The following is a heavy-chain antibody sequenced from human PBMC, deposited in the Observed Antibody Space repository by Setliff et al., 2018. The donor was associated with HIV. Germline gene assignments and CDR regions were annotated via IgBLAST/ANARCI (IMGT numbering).Heavy chain of an antibody. D-gene: IGHD3-3*01. CDR3: ARVEGVDFWSGYSPFNY. CDR1: GFSFSTYE. Sequence: GGSLRLSCAASGFSFSTYEMSWVRQAPGKGLEWVSYISSSGDHTLYADSVKGRFTISRDNAKNSLYLQMNSLRAEDTAVYYCARVEGVDFWSGYSPFNYWGQGTLVTVSS. V-gene: IGHV3-48*03. J-gene: IGHJ4*02. CDR2: ISSSGDHT.